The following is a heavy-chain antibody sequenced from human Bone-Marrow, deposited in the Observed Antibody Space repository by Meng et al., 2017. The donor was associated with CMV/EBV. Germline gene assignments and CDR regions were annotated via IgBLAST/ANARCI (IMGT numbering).Heavy chain of an antibody. CDR3: AKDPGYIAVAGTT. D-gene: IGHD6-19*01. Sequence: AFGFSFSSYAMSWVRHAPGAGLEWVAAISGSGGSTYYADSVKGRFTISRDNSKNTLYLQLTSLRAEDTAVYYCAKDPGYIAVAGTTWGQGTLVTVSS. J-gene: IGHJ5*02. V-gene: IGHV3-23*01. CDR1: GFSFSSYA. CDR2: ISGSGGST.